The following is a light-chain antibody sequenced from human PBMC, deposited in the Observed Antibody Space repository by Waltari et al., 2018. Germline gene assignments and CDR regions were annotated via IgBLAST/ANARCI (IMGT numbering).Light chain of an antibody. V-gene: IGLV2-14*03. CDR2: DVS. CDR3: SSYTSSSTLYV. J-gene: IGLJ1*01. CDR1: SSDVGGYNY. Sequence: QSALTQPASVSGSPGQSITISCTGTSSDVGGYNYVSWYQQHPGKAPKLMVYDVSNRPSGVSNRFSGSTSGNTASRTISGLQAEDEADYYCSSYTSSSTLYVFGTGTKVTVL.